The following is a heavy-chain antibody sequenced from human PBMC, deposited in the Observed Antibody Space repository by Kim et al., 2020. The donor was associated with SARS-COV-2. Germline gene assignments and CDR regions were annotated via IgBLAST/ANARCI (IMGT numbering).Heavy chain of an antibody. CDR3: ARESRALAGERYYYYYGMDV. V-gene: IGHV3-11*06. D-gene: IGHD6-13*01. J-gene: IGHJ6*02. Sequence: GRFTISRDNAKNSLYLQMNSLSAEDTAVYYCARESRALAGERYYYYYGMDVWGQGTTVTVSS.